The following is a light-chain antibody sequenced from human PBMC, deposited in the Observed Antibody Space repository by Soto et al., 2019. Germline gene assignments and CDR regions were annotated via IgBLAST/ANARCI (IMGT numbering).Light chain of an antibody. CDR3: QLFNSYPIT. V-gene: IGKV1-13*02. CDR2: DVS. CDR1: QDIRGA. J-gene: IGKJ5*01. Sequence: AIQLTQSPSSLSASVGDRVTITCRASQDIRGALAWYQQTPGKAPKILIYDVSTLQSGVPSRFSGSSSGTDFSLTISSLQPEDFATYFCQLFNSYPITFGQGTRLDI.